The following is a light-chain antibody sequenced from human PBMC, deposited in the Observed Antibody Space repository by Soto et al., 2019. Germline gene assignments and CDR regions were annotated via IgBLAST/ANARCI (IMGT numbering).Light chain of an antibody. CDR2: DAF. CDR1: ENINNY. Sequence: EIVLTQSPATLSLSPGERATLSCRANENINNYLAWYQQKPGQAPRLLIYDAFNRATGIPARFSGSGSGTDFTLTISSLEPEDFAVYYCQQRSKWPLTFGGGTKVEIK. V-gene: IGKV3-11*01. J-gene: IGKJ4*01. CDR3: QQRSKWPLT.